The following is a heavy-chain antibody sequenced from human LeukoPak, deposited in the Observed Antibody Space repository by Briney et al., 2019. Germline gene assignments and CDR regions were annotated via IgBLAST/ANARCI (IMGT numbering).Heavy chain of an antibody. V-gene: IGHV4-59*01. CDR3: ARDRSGYYDY. Sequence: SETLSLTCTVSGGSISSYNWCWVRPPPGKGLEWIGYIYYSGSTNYNPSLKSRDTISVDTSKNQFSLKLSSVSAADTAVYCCARDRSGYYDYWGQGTLVSVSS. J-gene: IGHJ4*02. CDR1: GGSISSYN. CDR2: IYYSGST. D-gene: IGHD3-22*01.